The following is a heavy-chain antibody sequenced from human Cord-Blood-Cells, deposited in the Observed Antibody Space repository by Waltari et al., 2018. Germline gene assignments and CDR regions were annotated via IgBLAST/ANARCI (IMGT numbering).Heavy chain of an antibody. V-gene: IGHV4-39*01. Sequence: QLQLQVSGPGLVKPSETLALTCTVSGGSISRSSYYWGWIRQPPGKGLEWIGSIYYSGLTDYNPSLKGRVTISVDTSKSQCARKLSSVTAADTAVYYCAVTVTNWFDPWGQGTLVTVSS. D-gene: IGHD4-17*01. CDR3: AVTVTNWFDP. J-gene: IGHJ5*02. CDR2: IYYSGLT. CDR1: GGSISRSSYY.